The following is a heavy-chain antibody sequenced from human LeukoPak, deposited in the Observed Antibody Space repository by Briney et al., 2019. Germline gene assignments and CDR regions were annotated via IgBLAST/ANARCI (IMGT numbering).Heavy chain of an antibody. V-gene: IGHV6-1*01. J-gene: IGHJ4*02. CDR3: ARVAAPFSGNSRFDY. CDR2: TYYRSTWYN. D-gene: IGHD4-23*01. CDR1: GDSVSGNSVA. Sequence: SQTLSLTCAISGDSVSGNSVAWNWVRQSPSRGLEWLGRTYYRSTWYNDYAVSVKSRITINPDTSKNQFSLQLNSVTPEDTAVYYCARVAAPFSGNSRFDYWGQGTLVTVSS.